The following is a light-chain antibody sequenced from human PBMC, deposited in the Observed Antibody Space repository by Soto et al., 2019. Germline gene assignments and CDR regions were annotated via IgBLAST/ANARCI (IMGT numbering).Light chain of an antibody. J-gene: IGLJ3*02. CDR2: NND. V-gene: IGLV1-44*01. CDR1: TSNIGDNT. Sequence: QYVLTQPPSASETPGQRVAISCSGSTSNIGDNTVHWYQQLPGTAPKLLIYNNDRRPSGVPDRFSGSKSGTSASLAISGLQSEDEADYFCSTWDDSRNGWVFGGGTKLTVL. CDR3: STWDDSRNGWV.